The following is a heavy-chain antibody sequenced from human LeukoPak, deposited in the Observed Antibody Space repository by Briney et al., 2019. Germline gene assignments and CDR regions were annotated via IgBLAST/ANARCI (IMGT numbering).Heavy chain of an antibody. CDR3: GREQSGYYVHAFEP. V-gene: IGHV3-30*04. CDR2: KQNDGSTT. J-gene: IGHJ5*02. CDR1: GFTFSGSA. D-gene: IGHD3-3*01. Sequence: GGSLRLSCAASGFTFSGSAMHWVRQAPGKGLEWVAFKQNDGSTTFYADSVKGRFTISRDNSKNTVFLQMNSLRTDDTAVYYCGREQSGYYVHAFEPWGQGTLVTVSS.